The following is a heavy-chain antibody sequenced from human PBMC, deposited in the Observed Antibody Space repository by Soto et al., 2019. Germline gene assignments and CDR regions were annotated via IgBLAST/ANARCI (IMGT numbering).Heavy chain of an antibody. CDR3: TTEGPFYYYGSGSYYKYYYYGMDV. CDR1: GFTFSNAW. J-gene: IGHJ6*02. D-gene: IGHD3-10*01. CDR2: IKSKTDGGTT. V-gene: IGHV3-15*07. Sequence: GGSLRLSCAASGFTFSNAWMNWVRQAPGKGLEWVGRIKSKTDGGTTDYAAPVKGRFTISRDDSKNTLYLQMNSLKTEDTAVYYCTTEGPFYYYGSGSYYKYYYYGMDVWGQGTTVTVSS.